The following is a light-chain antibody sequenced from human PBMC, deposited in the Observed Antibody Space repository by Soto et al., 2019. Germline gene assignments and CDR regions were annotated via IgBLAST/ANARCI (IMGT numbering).Light chain of an antibody. Sequence: EIVLTQSPGTLSLSPGEGATLSCRASQSVSNNYLAWYQQKPGQAPRLLIYGASNRATGIPDRFSGSGSGTDFTLTISRLEPEDFAVYYCQQYSSSPLTFGGGTKVDIK. CDR1: QSVSNNY. V-gene: IGKV3-20*01. CDR2: GAS. CDR3: QQYSSSPLT. J-gene: IGKJ4*01.